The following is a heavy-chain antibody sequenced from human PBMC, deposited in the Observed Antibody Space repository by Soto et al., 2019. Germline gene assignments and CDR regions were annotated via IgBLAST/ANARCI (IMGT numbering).Heavy chain of an antibody. V-gene: IGHV1-69*13. CDR1: GGTXSSYA. CDR3: ARQESYDSSGLVDY. J-gene: IGHJ4*02. D-gene: IGHD3-22*01. Sequence: SXKVSYKASGGTXSSYAIRLVRQAPGQGPEWMGGIIPIFCTANYAQKFQGRVTITADESTSTAYMELSSLRSEDTAVYYCARQESYDSSGLVDYWGQGTLATVSS. CDR2: IIPIFCTA.